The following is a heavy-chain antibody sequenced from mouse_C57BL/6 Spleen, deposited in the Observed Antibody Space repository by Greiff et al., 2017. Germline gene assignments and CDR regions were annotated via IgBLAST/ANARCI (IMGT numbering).Heavy chain of an antibody. CDR3: ARWGGSSWGYFDV. Sequence: QVQLQQPGTELVQPGASVKLSCKASGYTFTSYWMHWVKQRPGQGLEWIGNINPSNGGTNYNEKFKSKATLTVDKSSSTAYMQLSSLTSEDSAVYYGARWGGSSWGYFDVWGTGTTVTVSS. J-gene: IGHJ1*03. CDR2: INPSNGGT. V-gene: IGHV1-53*01. CDR1: GYTFTSYW. D-gene: IGHD1-1*01.